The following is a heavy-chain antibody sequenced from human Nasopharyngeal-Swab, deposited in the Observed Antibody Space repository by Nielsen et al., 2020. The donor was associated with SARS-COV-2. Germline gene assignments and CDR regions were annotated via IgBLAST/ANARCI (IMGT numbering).Heavy chain of an antibody. D-gene: IGHD4-23*01. CDR2: IDENGGIT. J-gene: IGHJ4*02. V-gene: IGHV3-74*01. CDR1: GYTFSAYW. CDR3: TRDIGGKYGY. Sequence: GGSLRLSCAASGYTFSAYWMHWVRQVPGKGLLWVSRIDENGGITDYADSVRGRFTISRDNAKNTLFLQMNSLRGEDTAVYYCTRDIGGKYGYWGQGNLVTVSS.